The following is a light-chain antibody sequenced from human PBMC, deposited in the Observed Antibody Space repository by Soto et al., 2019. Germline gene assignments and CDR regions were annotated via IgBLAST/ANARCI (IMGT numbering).Light chain of an antibody. J-gene: IGKJ5*01. Sequence: DFVMTQSPDSLAVSLGERATINCKSSQSVLSSADNKNYLAWFQQIPGQPPKLLIYWASTRASGVPDRFSGSGSATEFTLTISDLQAEDVAVYYCQQYHSDPITFGQGTRLESK. CDR2: WAS. CDR1: QSVLSSADNKNY. V-gene: IGKV4-1*01. CDR3: QQYHSDPIT.